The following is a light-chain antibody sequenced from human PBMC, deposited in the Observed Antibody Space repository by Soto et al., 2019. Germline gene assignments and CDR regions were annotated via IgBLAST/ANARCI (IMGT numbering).Light chain of an antibody. CDR3: QQYSHLIT. CDR1: QSVSSN. CDR2: GAS. V-gene: IGKV3-20*01. Sequence: EIVLTQSPATLSLSPGERATLSCRASQSVSSNLAWYQQKPGQAPRLLIYGASSRATGIPDRFSGSGSGTDFTLTISSLQPEDIATYYCQQYSHLITFGQGTRREIK. J-gene: IGKJ5*01.